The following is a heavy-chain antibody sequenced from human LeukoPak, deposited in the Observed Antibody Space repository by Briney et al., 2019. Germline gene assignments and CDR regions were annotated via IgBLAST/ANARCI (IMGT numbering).Heavy chain of an antibody. CDR3: AVNYDILTGYDY. J-gene: IGHJ4*02. CDR2: INPNSGDT. D-gene: IGHD3-9*01. CDR1: GYTFTGYY. Sequence: GASVKVSCKASGYTFTGYYMHWVRQAPGQGLEWMGWINPNSGDTNYAQKFQGWVTMTRDTSISTAYMELSRLRSDDTAVYYCAVNYDILTGYDYWGQGTLVTVSS. V-gene: IGHV1-2*04.